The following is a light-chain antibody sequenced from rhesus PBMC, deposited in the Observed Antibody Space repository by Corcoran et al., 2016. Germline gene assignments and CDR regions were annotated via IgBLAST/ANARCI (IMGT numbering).Light chain of an antibody. CDR3: LQHNSYPYS. CDR2: DAS. V-gene: IGKV1-28*02. CDR1: QGIGRY. Sequence: DIQMTQSPSSLSASVGDTVTITCRASQGIGRYLNWFQQKPGRAPKLLVYDASMLGSGVPSRFSGSGSGTDFTLTINSLQPECFGTYSCLQHNSYPYSFGQKTKVEIK. J-gene: IGKJ2*01.